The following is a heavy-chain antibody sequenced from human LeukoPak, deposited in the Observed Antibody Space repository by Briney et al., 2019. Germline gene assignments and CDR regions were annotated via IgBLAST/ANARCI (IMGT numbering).Heavy chain of an antibody. Sequence: GGSLRLSCAASGFTLSSYGMHWVRQAPGKGLAWVSVIWYDGSNKYYADSVKGRFTISRDNSKSTLYLQMNSLRAEDTAVYYCAKTGYCSSASCYYYYYYMDVWGKGTTVTVSS. CDR1: GFTLSSYG. D-gene: IGHD2-2*01. J-gene: IGHJ6*03. CDR2: IWYDGSNK. V-gene: IGHV3-33*06. CDR3: AKTGYCSSASCYYYYYYMDV.